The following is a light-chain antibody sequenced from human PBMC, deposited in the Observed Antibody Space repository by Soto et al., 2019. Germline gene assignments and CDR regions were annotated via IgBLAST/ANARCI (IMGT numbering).Light chain of an antibody. V-gene: IGKV1-5*01. CDR2: DAS. CDR3: HQYESYST. CDR1: ESINTW. J-gene: IGKJ1*01. Sequence: DIQLTQSPSTLSASVGDTVTITCRASESINTWLAWYQQKPGKAPKVLISDASNLESGVPSRFSGSGSGTEFTLTISSLQPDDFATYYCHQYESYSTFGQGTKVDIK.